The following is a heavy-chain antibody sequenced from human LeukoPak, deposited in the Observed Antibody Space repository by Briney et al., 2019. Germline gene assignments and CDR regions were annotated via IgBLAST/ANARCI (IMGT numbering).Heavy chain of an antibody. CDR3: VMGDRRDF. CDR1: GFTFSSCE. V-gene: IGHV3-48*03. CDR2: IDSSGTTI. D-gene: IGHD3-16*01. Sequence: QAGGSLRLSCAASGFTFSSCEMNWVRQTPGKGLEWVSYIDSSGTTIYYADSVKGRFTISRDNARNSLYLQMNSLRVGDTAVYYCVMGDRRDFWGQGTLVTVSS. J-gene: IGHJ4*02.